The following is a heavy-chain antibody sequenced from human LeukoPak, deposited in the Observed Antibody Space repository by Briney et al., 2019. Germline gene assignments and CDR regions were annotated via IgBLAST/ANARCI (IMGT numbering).Heavy chain of an antibody. Sequence: GGSLRLSCTASGFTFSNFWMGWVRQAPGKGLEWVANIKQDETEKFYLGSVKGRFTISRDNSKNTLYLQMNSLRAEDTAVYYCAKASGWPNYYFDYWGQGTLVTVSS. CDR1: GFTFSNFW. J-gene: IGHJ4*02. CDR2: IKQDETEK. D-gene: IGHD6-19*01. V-gene: IGHV3-7*03. CDR3: AKASGWPNYYFDY.